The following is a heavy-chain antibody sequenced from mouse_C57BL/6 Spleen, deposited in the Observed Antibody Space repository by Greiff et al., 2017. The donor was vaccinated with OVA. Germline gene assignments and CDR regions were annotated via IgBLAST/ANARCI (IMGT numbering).Heavy chain of an antibody. CDR1: GYSITSGYY. V-gene: IGHV3-6*01. CDR2: ISYDGSN. D-gene: IGHD2-5*01. CDR3: ARENSNWDY. Sequence: DVKLVESGPGLVKPSQSLSLTCSVTGYSITSGYYWNWIRQFPGNKLEWMGYISYDGSNNYNPSLKNRISITRDTSKNQFFLKLNSVTTEDTATYYCARENSNWDYWGQGTTLTVSS. J-gene: IGHJ2*01.